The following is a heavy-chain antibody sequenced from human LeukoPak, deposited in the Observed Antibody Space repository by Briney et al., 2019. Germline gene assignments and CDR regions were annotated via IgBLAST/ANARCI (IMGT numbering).Heavy chain of an antibody. Sequence: GASVKVSCRASGYTFTDYYMHWVRQAPGQGLEWMGWIHPSTGNPTYAQGFTGRFVSSLDTSVSATYLQISSLKAEDTAVYFCARAFQSLGGLSLPDYWGQGTLVTVSS. CDR1: GYTFTDYY. D-gene: IGHD3-16*02. CDR2: IHPSTGNP. J-gene: IGHJ4*02. CDR3: ARAFQSLGGLSLPDY. V-gene: IGHV7-4-1*02.